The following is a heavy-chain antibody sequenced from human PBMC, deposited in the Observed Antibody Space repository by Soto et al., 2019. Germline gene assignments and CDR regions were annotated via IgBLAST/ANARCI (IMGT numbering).Heavy chain of an antibody. D-gene: IGHD6-19*01. J-gene: IGHJ4*02. Sequence: QVQLVQSGADVKKPGASVRLSCKTSGYTFNTYYIHWVRQAPGQGLEWMGMSNPTGAISTCAQKFQGRVTMTRDTSTSTRYMELSGLRFDDAAVYYCARGSGWVPFDYWGQGTLVIVPS. V-gene: IGHV1-46*02. CDR2: SNPTGAIS. CDR1: GYTFNTYY. CDR3: ARGSGWVPFDY.